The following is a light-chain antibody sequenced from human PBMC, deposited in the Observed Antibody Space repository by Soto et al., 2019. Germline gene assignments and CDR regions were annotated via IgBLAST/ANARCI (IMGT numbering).Light chain of an antibody. V-gene: IGKV1-5*03. J-gene: IGKJ1*01. CDR3: QRYNRWT. Sequence: DIQMTQSPSTLSASVGDRVTITCRASQSISRCLAWYQQKPGKAPKHLIYNESSLESAVPSRFNGSGSGTEFTLTITRLQPDDFSSYYYQRYNRWTFGQGTKVEIK. CDR1: QSISRC. CDR2: NES.